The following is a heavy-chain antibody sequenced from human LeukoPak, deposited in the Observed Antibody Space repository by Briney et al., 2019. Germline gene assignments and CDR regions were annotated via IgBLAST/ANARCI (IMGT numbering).Heavy chain of an antibody. Sequence: SETLSLTCTVSGGSISSSSYYWGWIRQPPGQGLEWFGSIYYSGSTYYNPSLKSRVTISVDTSKYQLSLKLSSVTAADTAVYYCARITMIVVGDAFDIWGQGTMVSVSS. J-gene: IGHJ3*02. CDR2: IYYSGST. D-gene: IGHD3-22*01. CDR3: ARITMIVVGDAFDI. V-gene: IGHV4-39*07. CDR1: GGSISSSSYY.